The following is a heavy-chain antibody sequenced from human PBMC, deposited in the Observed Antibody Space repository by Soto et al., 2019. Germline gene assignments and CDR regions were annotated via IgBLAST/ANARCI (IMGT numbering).Heavy chain of an antibody. D-gene: IGHD1-26*01. Sequence: SEPLSLTCTVSGGSISVYYWSWIRQSPGQALEWIGYIYASGSPYYNPSLRSRVLISADTSKNQVSLELTSATAADTAVYFCARGVGSSPPRYWGRGTLVTVSS. CDR3: ARGVGSSPPRY. CDR1: GGSISVYY. J-gene: IGHJ4*02. V-gene: IGHV4-59*01. CDR2: IYASGSP.